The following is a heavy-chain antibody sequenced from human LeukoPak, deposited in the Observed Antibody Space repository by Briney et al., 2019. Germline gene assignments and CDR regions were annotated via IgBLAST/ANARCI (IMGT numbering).Heavy chain of an antibody. CDR2: IIPIFGTA. CDR1: GGTFSSYT. CDR3: ARESHYYYYYMDV. V-gene: IGHV1-69*05. J-gene: IGHJ6*03. Sequence: TVKVSCKASGGTFSSYTISWVRQAPGQGLEWMGRIIPIFGTANYAQKFQGRVTITTDESTSTAYMELSSLRSEDTAVYYCARESHYYYYYMDVWGKGTTVTVSS.